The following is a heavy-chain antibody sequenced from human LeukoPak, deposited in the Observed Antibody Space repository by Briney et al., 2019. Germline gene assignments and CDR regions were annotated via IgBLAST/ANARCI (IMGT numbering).Heavy chain of an antibody. CDR1: GFTFSSYG. J-gene: IGHJ4*02. CDR2: IRYDGSNK. Sequence: GGSLRLSCAASGFTFSSYGMHWVRQAPGRGLEWVAFIRYDGSNKYYADSVKGRFTISRDNSKNTLYLQMNSLRAEDTAVYYCAKDCSSTSRYEPINYFDYWGQGTLVTVSS. CDR3: AKDCSSTSRYEPINYFDY. V-gene: IGHV3-30*02. D-gene: IGHD2-2*01.